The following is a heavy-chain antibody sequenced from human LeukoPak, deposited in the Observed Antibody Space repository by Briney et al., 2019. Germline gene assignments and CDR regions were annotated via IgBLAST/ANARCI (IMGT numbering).Heavy chain of an antibody. CDR2: IYYSGST. J-gene: IGHJ5*02. D-gene: IGHD1-26*01. V-gene: IGHV4-59*01. CDR1: GGSITNYY. CDR3: ARAATIVGATRFDP. Sequence: SETLSLTCTVSGGSITNYYWSWIRQPPGRGLEWIGYIYYSGSTNYNPSLKSRVTISVDTSKNQFSLKLSSVTAADTAVYYCARAATIVGATRFDPWGQGTLVTVSS.